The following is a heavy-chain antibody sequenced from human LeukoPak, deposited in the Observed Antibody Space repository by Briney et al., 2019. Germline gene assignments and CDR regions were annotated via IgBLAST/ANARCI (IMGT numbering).Heavy chain of an antibody. CDR2: TYYRSKWYN. CDR3: ARGEQLARPYYYYYGMDV. V-gene: IGHV6-1*01. J-gene: IGHJ6*02. CDR1: GDRVSSNSAA. D-gene: IGHD6-13*01. Sequence: SQTLSLTCAISGDRVSSNSAAWNWIRQSPSRGLEWLGRTYYRSKWYNDYAVSVKSRITINPDTSKNQFSLQLNSVTPEDTAVYYCARGEQLARPYYYYYGMDVWGQGTTVTVSS.